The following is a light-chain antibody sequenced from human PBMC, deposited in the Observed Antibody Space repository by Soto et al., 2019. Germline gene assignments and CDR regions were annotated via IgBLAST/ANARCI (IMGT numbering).Light chain of an antibody. CDR1: SSDVGSYNS. CDR3: SSYIHSITLV. V-gene: IGLV2-18*02. CDR2: DVS. J-gene: IGLJ2*01. Sequence: QSVLTQPPAVSGSPGQSVTISCTGTSSDVGSYNSVYWYQQPPVTAPKLMIYDVSNRPSGVPDRFSGSKSGNTASLTISGLQAEDEADYYRSSYIHSITLVFGGGTKLTVL.